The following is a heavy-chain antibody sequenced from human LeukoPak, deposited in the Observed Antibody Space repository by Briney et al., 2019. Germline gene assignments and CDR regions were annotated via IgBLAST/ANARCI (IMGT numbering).Heavy chain of an antibody. D-gene: IGHD2-15*01. CDR1: AFTFSSYG. CDR3: ARQDIVVGVAAINDGIDV. J-gene: IGHJ6*02. Sequence: GGSLRLSCAASAFTFSSYGMHWVRQAPGKGLEWVALISYDGSIKFYADSVKGRFTISRDNSKDTLYLQMNSLRAEDTALYYCARQDIVVGVAAINDGIDVWGQGTTVTVSS. CDR2: ISYDGSIK. V-gene: IGHV3-30*03.